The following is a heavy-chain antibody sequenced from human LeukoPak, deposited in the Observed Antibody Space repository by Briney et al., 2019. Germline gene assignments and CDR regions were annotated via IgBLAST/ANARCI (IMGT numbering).Heavy chain of an antibody. CDR3: ARLPHPHMENYFDY. D-gene: IGHD3-3*01. J-gene: IGHJ4*02. CDR2: IYHGLYKN. V-gene: IGHV5-51*01. Sequence: GESLKISCKGFGYSFTSYWIGWVRQMPGKGLEWMGIIYHGLYKNRVSPPFQGQVTISADKSISNAYLQWSSLKAWDTAMYYCARLPHPHMENYFDYWGQGTLVTVSS. CDR1: GYSFTSYW.